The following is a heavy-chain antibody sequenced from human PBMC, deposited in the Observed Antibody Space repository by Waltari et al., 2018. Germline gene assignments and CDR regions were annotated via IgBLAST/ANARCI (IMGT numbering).Heavy chain of an antibody. CDR3: TTEAYCSSTSCPGAFDY. Sequence: EMQLVESGGGSVKPGGSLRLPCAASGFTFINVRMRWVRQAPGKGLEWVGRIKRKIDGGTTDYAAPVKGRFAISREDSKNTLYLQMNSLKTEDTAVYYCTTEAYCSSTSCPGAFDYWGQGTLVTVSS. J-gene: IGHJ4*02. D-gene: IGHD2-2*01. V-gene: IGHV3-15*01. CDR2: IKRKIDGGTT. CDR1: GFTFINVR.